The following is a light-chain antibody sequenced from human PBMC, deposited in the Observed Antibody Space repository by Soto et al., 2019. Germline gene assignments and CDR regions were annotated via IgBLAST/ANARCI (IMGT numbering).Light chain of an antibody. Sequence: QSALTQPASVSGSPGQSITISCTGTSSDVGGYNYVSWYQQHPDKAPKLMIYEVSNRPSGVSNRFSGSKSANTASLTISGLQAEDEADYYCSSYTSRSTLDVFGTGTKLTVL. CDR3: SSYTSRSTLDV. CDR1: SSDVGGYNY. V-gene: IGLV2-14*01. CDR2: EVS. J-gene: IGLJ1*01.